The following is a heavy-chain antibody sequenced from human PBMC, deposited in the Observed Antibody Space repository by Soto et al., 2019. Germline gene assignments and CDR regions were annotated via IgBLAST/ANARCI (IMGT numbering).Heavy chain of an antibody. CDR1: GGSISSGGYS. V-gene: IGHV4-30-2*01. D-gene: IGHD3-10*01. CDR2: IYHSGST. J-gene: IGHJ5*02. CDR3: AKDPKKMTPHYYGSGSLVNWFDP. Sequence: SETLSLTCAVSGGSISSGGYSWSWIRQPPGKGLEWIGYIYHSGSTYYNPSLKSRVTISVDRSKNQFSLKLSSVTAEDTAVYYCAKDPKKMTPHYYGSGSLVNWFDPWGQGTLVTVSS.